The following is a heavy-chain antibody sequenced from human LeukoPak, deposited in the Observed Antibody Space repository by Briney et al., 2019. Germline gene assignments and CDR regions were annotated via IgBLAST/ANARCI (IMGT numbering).Heavy chain of an antibody. CDR1: GYTFTVYY. Sequence: ASVKVSCTASGYTFTVYYMHWGRQAPGQGREGRGWIKPNSGGANYAQKFQGRLTMTTDTSISTAYMDLSSLRSDDTAVYYCARDYGGFCTSDNGYRTIFDYWGQGTLVTVSS. J-gene: IGHJ4*02. V-gene: IGHV1-2*02. D-gene: IGHD2-2*02. CDR2: IKPNSGGA. CDR3: ARDYGGFCTSDNGYRTIFDY.